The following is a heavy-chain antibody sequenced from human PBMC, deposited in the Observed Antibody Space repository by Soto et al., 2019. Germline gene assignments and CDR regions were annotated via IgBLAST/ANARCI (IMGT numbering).Heavy chain of an antibody. V-gene: IGHV3-23*01. CDR2: ITGSGVST. CDR3: AKDLQLCGRDCYPYYFDY. J-gene: IGHJ4*02. D-gene: IGHD2-21*02. CDR1: GFTFSSYA. Sequence: PRLSCAASGFTFSSYAMSWVRQAPGKGLEWVSGITGSGVSTFYADSVKGRFTISRDNFKNSLDLKMNSLRAEDTAVYYCAKDLQLCGRDCYPYYFDYWGQVTLVTVSS.